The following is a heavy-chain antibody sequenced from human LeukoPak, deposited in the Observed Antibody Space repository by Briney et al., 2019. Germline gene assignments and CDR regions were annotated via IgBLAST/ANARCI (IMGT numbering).Heavy chain of an antibody. D-gene: IGHD6-13*01. CDR1: GGTFSSYA. CDR3: ARGIAAAGTFDY. J-gene: IGHJ4*02. V-gene: IGHV1-69*04. CDR2: IIPILGIA. Sequence: SVKVSCKASGGTFSSYAISWVRQAPGQGLEWMGRIIPILGIANYAQKFQGRVTITADKSTSTAYMELSSLRSEDTAVYYCARGIAAAGTFDYWGQGPLVTVSS.